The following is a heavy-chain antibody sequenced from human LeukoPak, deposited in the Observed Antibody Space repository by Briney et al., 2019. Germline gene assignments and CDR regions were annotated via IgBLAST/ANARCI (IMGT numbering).Heavy chain of an antibody. CDR3: ARGSFPLGYCSSTSCSGDP. J-gene: IGHJ5*02. D-gene: IGHD2-2*01. V-gene: IGHV1-8*01. CDR2: MNPNSGNT. CDR1: GYTFTSYD. Sequence: ASVKVSCKASGYTFTSYDINWVRQATGQGLEWMGWMNPNSGNTGYAQKFQGRVTMTRNTSISTAYMELSSLRSEDTAVYYCARGSFPLGYCSSTSCSGDPWGQGTLVTVSS.